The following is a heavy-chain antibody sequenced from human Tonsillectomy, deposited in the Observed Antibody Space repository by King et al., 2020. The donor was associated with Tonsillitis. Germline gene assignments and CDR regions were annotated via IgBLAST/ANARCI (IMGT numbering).Heavy chain of an antibody. J-gene: IGHJ5*02. CDR1: GFTFSSYW. V-gene: IGHV3-7*04. D-gene: IGHD5-24*01. Sequence: VQLVESGGGLVQPGGSLRLSCAVPGFTFSSYWMSWVRQAQGKGLEWVANIKQDGGEKYYVDSVKGRFTISRDNAKNALYLQMKGLRVEDTAMYYCARVRDGYNYGWFDPWGQGTLVTVSS. CDR3: ARVRDGYNYGWFDP. CDR2: IKQDGGEK.